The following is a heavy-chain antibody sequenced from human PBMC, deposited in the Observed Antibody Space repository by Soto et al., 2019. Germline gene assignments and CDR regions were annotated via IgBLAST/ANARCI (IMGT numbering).Heavy chain of an antibody. CDR1: VGSISSYY. CDR3: AAGGEYYYYGMDV. D-gene: IGHD3-10*01. CDR2: IYTSGST. Sequence: PSEPLSLPCPVSVGSISSYYLSWIRQPAGKGLEWIGRIYTSGSTNYNPSLKSRVTMSVDTSKNQFSLKLSSVTAADTAVYYCAAGGEYYYYGMDVWGQGTTVTVSS. J-gene: IGHJ6*02. V-gene: IGHV4-4*07.